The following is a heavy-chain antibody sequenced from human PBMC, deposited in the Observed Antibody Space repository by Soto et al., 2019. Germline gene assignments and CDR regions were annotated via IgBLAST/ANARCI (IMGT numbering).Heavy chain of an antibody. CDR1: GRSITSYY. CDR2: IYDNGIT. Sequence: QVVLQESGPGLVKPSETLSLTCSVSGRSITSYYWSWVRQPPGKVLEWIGYIYDNGITSQNPSLKSRVTMSADTSQNQFSLKLTSVTGADTAVYFCARTYDSNGYANEFDSWGQGILVPVTS. D-gene: IGHD3-22*01. CDR3: ARTYDSNGYANEFDS. V-gene: IGHV4-59*12. J-gene: IGHJ4*02.